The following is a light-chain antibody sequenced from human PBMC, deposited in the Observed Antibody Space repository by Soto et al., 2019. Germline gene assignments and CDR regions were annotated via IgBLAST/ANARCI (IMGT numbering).Light chain of an antibody. J-gene: IGKJ1*01. CDR3: QQYYSYPRT. CDR2: AAS. V-gene: IGKV1-8*01. CDR1: QGISSY. Sequence: SASTGDRVTITCRASQGISSYLAWYQQKPGKAPKLLIYAASTLQSGVPSRFSGSGSGTDFTLTISCLQSEDFATYYCQQYYSYPRTLGQGTKVDIK.